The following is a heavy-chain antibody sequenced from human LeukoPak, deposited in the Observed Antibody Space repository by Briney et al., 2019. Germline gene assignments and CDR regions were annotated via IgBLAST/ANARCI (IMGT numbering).Heavy chain of an antibody. Sequence: GGSLRLSCAASGFTFDDYAMHWVRQAPGKGLEWVSGISWNSGSIGYADSVKGRFTISRDNAKNSLYLQMNSLRAEDTAVYYCAKENNWNDGRFNYFDYWGQGTLVTVSS. V-gene: IGHV3-9*01. J-gene: IGHJ4*02. CDR2: ISWNSGSI. CDR1: GFTFDDYA. D-gene: IGHD1-20*01. CDR3: AKENNWNDGRFNYFDY.